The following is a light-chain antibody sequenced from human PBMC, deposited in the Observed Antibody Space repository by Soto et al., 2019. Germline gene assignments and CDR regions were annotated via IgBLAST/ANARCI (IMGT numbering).Light chain of an antibody. J-gene: IGLJ7*01. CDR1: SSDVGGYNY. Sequence: QSVLTQPASVSGSPGQSITISCTGTSSDVGGYNYVSWYQQQSGKAPKLMIHEVSNRPSGVSNRFSGSKSGNTASLTISGLQAEDEADYYCCSYAGSSTAVFGGGTQLTVL. CDR3: CSYAGSSTAV. CDR2: EVS. V-gene: IGLV2-14*01.